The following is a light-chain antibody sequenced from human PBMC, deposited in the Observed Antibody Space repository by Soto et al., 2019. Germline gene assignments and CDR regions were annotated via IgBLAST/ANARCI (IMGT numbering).Light chain of an antibody. CDR2: GAS. V-gene: IGKV3-15*01. CDR3: QQYNNWPPWT. J-gene: IGKJ1*01. CDR1: QSVGSS. Sequence: EIVLTQSPGTLSLSPWERATLSCRASQSVGSSLAWYQQRPGQAPRLLIYGASTRATGIPARFSGSGSGTEFTLTISSLQSEDFAVYYCQQYNNWPPWTFGQGTKVDIK.